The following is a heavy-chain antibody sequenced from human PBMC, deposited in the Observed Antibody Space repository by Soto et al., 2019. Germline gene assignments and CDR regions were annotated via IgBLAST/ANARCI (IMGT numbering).Heavy chain of an antibody. CDR2: INPDGDVT. CDR1: GHTFTGNY. D-gene: IGHD1-26*01. CDR3: ASKSSRASFQYFDT. J-gene: IGHJ4*02. V-gene: IGHV1-46*01. Sequence: ASVKVSCKASGHTFTGNYMHWVRQAPGQGLEWMGIINPDGDVTTYAHKFRGRVTLTREMSTSTSYMELRSLTSEDTAVYYCASKSSRASFQYFDTWGQGTLVTVSS.